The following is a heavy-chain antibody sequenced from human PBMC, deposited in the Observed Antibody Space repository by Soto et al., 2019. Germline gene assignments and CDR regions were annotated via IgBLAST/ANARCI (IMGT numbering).Heavy chain of an antibody. CDR3: ARVRYDRSGFDH. CDR1: GDSISRSHW. Sequence: QVQLQESGPGLVRPSGALSVTCAVSGDSISRSHWWSWVRQSPGKGLGWIGEISHSGITNYNPYLKRRVTVSGDKSKNQLSLKLTSVTAADTAVYYCARVRYDRSGFDHWGQGTLVSVSS. V-gene: IGHV4-4*02. D-gene: IGHD3-22*01. CDR2: ISHSGIT. J-gene: IGHJ4*02.